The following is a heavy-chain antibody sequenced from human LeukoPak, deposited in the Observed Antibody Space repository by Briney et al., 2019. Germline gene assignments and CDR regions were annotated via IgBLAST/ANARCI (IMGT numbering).Heavy chain of an antibody. Sequence: PGESLKISGKGSGYSFTSYWIGWVRQMPGKGLEWMGIIYLGDSDTRYSPSFQGQVTISADKSISTAYLQWSSLKASDTAMYYCARVDTAMVPHFDYWGQGTLVTVSS. J-gene: IGHJ4*02. CDR3: ARVDTAMVPHFDY. V-gene: IGHV5-51*01. CDR1: GYSFTSYW. D-gene: IGHD5-18*01. CDR2: IYLGDSDT.